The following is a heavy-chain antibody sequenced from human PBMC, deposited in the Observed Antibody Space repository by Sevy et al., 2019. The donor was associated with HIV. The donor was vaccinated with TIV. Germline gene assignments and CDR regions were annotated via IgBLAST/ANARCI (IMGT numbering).Heavy chain of an antibody. CDR2: IYYSGST. V-gene: IGHV4-4*02. CDR3: ARDRGRYYDFWSGYYSPDGMDV. Sequence: SETLSLTCAVSGGSISSSNWWSWVRQPPGKGLEWIGYIYYSGSTNYNPSLKSRVTISVDPSKNQFSLKLSSVTAADTAVYYCARDRGRYYDFWSGYYSPDGMDVWGQGTTVTVSS. J-gene: IGHJ6*02. CDR1: GGSISSSNW. D-gene: IGHD3-3*01.